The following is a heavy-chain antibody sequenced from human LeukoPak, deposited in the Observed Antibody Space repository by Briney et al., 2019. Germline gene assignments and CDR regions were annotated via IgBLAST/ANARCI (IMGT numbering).Heavy chain of an antibody. CDR1: SGSISSYY. CDR2: VYTSGST. CDR3: ARDIDILTGRYYYMDV. Sequence: PSETLSLTCTVSSGSISSYYWSWIRQPAGKGLEWIGRVYTSGSTNYNPSLKSRVTMSVDTSKNQFSLKLSSVTAADTAMYYCARDIDILTGRYYYMDVWGKGTTVTVSS. D-gene: IGHD3-9*01. J-gene: IGHJ6*03. V-gene: IGHV4-4*07.